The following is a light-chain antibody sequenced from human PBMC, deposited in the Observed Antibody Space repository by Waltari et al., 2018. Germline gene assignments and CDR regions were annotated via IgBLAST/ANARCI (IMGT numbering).Light chain of an antibody. CDR1: SSNIGAGHD. CDR2: GNS. J-gene: IGLJ2*01. V-gene: IGLV1-40*01. Sequence: QSVLTQPPSVSGAPGQRVTISCTGRSSNIGAGHDVHWYQQLPGTAPKLLIYGNSNRPSGVPDRFSGSKSGTSASLAITGLQAEDEADYYCQSYDSSLSGGVFGGGTKLTVL. CDR3: QSYDSSLSGGV.